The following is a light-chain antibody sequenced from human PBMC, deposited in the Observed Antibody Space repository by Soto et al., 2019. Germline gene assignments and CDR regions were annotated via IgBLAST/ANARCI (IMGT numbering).Light chain of an antibody. CDR3: CSYAGSYTLGV. V-gene: IGLV2-11*01. Sequence: QFVLPQPRSVSGSLGRSVTISCTGPRSDVGIYNYVSWYQQHPGKAPKLMIYDVSKRPSGVPDRFSGSKSGNTASLTISGLQAEDEADYYCCSYAGSYTLGVFGTGTKVTVL. CDR2: DVS. J-gene: IGLJ1*01. CDR1: RSDVGIYNY.